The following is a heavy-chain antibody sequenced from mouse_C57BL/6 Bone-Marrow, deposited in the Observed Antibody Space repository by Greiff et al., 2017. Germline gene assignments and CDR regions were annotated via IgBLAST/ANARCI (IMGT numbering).Heavy chain of an antibody. Sequence: EVQVVESGGGLVQPGGSMKLSCAASGFTFSDAWMDWVRQSPEKGLEWVAEIRNKANNHATYYAESVKGRFTISRDDSKSSVYLQMNSLRAEDTGIYYCTRTVVAPFAYWGQGTLVTVSA. CDR1: GFTFSDAW. CDR3: TRTVVAPFAY. D-gene: IGHD1-1*01. CDR2: IRNKANNHAT. V-gene: IGHV6-6*01. J-gene: IGHJ3*01.